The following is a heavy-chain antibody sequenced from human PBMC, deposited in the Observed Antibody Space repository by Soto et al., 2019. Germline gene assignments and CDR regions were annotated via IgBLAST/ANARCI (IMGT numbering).Heavy chain of an antibody. D-gene: IGHD4-17*01. CDR2: IRSKSYGKTT. J-gene: IGHJ2*01. CDR1: GCTFGEYG. Sequence: GGSLRRSCSTSGCTFGEYGMTWFRQAPGKGLEWGGLIRSKSYGKTTEYAASATDRFTISRDASKRSADLQMHRLKADDTALYYCTRERWDYGDPKWYCDLWGRDTLVTVSS. CDR3: TRERWDYGDPKWYCDL. V-gene: IGHV3-49*03.